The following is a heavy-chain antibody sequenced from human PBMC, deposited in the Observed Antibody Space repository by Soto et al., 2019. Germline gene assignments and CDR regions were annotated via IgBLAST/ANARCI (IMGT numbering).Heavy chain of an antibody. CDR3: ARAGYSSSWYWSTYYGMDV. Sequence: GESLKISCKGSGYSFTSYWIGRVRQMPGKGLEWMGIIYPGDSDTRYSPSFQGQVTISADKSISTAYLQWSSLKASDTAMYYCARAGYSSSWYWSTYYGMDVWGQGTTVTVSS. J-gene: IGHJ6*02. V-gene: IGHV5-51*01. CDR2: IYPGDSDT. D-gene: IGHD6-13*01. CDR1: GYSFTSYW.